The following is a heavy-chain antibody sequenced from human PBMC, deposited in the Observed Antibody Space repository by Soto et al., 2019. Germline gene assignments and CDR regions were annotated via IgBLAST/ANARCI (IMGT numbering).Heavy chain of an antibody. Sequence: VQLLESGGGLVQPGGSLRLSCAASGFTYSSYAMSWVRQAPGKGLEWVSAISGSGGSTYYADSVKGRFTLSRDKSKNTLYVQMNSLIAEDTAVYYCAKGFWSGYYPQDSGYFDYWGQGTLVAVSS. J-gene: IGHJ4*02. CDR2: ISGSGGST. CDR3: AKGFWSGYYPQDSGYFDY. CDR1: GFTYSSYA. V-gene: IGHV3-23*01. D-gene: IGHD3-3*01.